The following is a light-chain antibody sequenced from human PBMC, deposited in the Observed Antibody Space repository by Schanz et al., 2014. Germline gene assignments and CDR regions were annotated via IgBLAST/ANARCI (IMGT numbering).Light chain of an antibody. V-gene: IGLV2-14*01. Sequence: QSALTQPASVSGSPRQSITISCTGTSSDVGGYNYVSWYQQHPGKAPKLMIYEGSKRPSGVSNRFSGSKSGNTASLTISGLQAEDEADYYCSSYTSSSTRVFGTGTKLTVL. J-gene: IGLJ1*01. CDR2: EGS. CDR1: SSDVGGYNY. CDR3: SSYTSSSTRV.